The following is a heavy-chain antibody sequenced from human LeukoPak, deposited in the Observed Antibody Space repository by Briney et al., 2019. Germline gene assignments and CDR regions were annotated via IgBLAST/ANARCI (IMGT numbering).Heavy chain of an antibody. V-gene: IGHV3-74*01. CDR3: AKPFQQLLLVFGELSV. J-gene: IGHJ4*02. CDR1: GFTFSSYW. CDR2: INNDGSST. D-gene: IGHD3-10*01. Sequence: PGGSLRLSCAASGFTFSSYWMHWVRQAPGKGLVWVSLINNDGSSTSYADSVKGRFTISRDNAKNTLFLQMNSLRAEDTAVYYCAKPFQQLLLVFGELSVWGQGTLVTVSS.